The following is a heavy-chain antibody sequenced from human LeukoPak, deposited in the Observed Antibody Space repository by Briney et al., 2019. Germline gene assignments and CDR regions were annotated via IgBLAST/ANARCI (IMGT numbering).Heavy chain of an antibody. Sequence: GGSQRLSCTVSGFTFDDYAMHWVRHTPGKGLEWVAGITWNRDNIGYGDSVKGRFTISRDNVKNVLYLQMNSLRPEDTALYYCAKDLSSAITSALVLDVWGQGTTV. CDR3: AKDLSSAITSALVLDV. J-gene: IGHJ6*02. CDR1: GFTFDDYA. V-gene: IGHV3-9*01. CDR2: ITWNRDNI. D-gene: IGHD3-22*01.